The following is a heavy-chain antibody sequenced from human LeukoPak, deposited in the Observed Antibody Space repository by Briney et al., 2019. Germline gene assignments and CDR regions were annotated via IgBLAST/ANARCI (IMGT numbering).Heavy chain of an antibody. CDR3: ARAYSSGWYID. D-gene: IGHD6-19*01. J-gene: IGHJ4*02. V-gene: IGHV4-59*01. CDR1: GGSISSYY. Sequence: SETLSLICTVSGGSISSYYWSWIRQPPGKGLEWIGYIYYSGSTNYNPSLKSRVTISVDTSKNQFSLKLSSVTAADTAVYYCARAYSSGWYIDWGQGTLVTVSS. CDR2: IYYSGST.